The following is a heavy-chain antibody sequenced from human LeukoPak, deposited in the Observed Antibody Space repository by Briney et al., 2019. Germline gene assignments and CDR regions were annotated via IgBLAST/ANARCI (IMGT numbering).Heavy chain of an antibody. Sequence: AAVEGSLQASGYPFTRYGIRWGGPAPGQGGGGRGWISGYNGKTKYSKKIQGRVNITKDTSTSTAYMELRSLRSDDTAVYYCARASSLGYDFWSGYWPNYYYYYMDVWGKGTTVTVSS. CDR1: GYPFTRYG. D-gene: IGHD3-3*01. V-gene: IGHV1-18*01. CDR2: ISGYNGKT. J-gene: IGHJ6*03. CDR3: ARASSLGYDFWSGYWPNYYYYYMDV.